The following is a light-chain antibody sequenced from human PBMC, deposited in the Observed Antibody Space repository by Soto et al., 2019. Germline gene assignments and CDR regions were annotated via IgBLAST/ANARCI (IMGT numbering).Light chain of an antibody. CDR2: DAS. CDR1: QSISSW. CDR3: QQYNSYPWA. V-gene: IGKV1-5*01. Sequence: GDRVTITCRASQSISSWLAWYQQKPGKAPKLLIYDASSLESGVPSRFSGSGSGTEFTLTISSLHPDDFATYYCQQYNSYPWAFGQGTKVDIK. J-gene: IGKJ1*01.